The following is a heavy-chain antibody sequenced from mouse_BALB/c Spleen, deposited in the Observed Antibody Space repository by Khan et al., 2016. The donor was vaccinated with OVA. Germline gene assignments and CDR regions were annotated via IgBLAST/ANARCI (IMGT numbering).Heavy chain of an antibody. D-gene: IGHD2-1*01. CDR2: INPSNGRT. J-gene: IGHJ2*01. Sequence: QVQLQQPGAELVNPGASVNLSCKASGYTLTSYWMHWVKQRPGKGLEWIGEINPSNGRTNYNEKFKSKATLTVDKSSSKAYMQLSSPTSEDSAVYYCARLLINFDYWGQGTTLTVSS. CDR1: GYTLTSYW. CDR3: ARLLINFDY. V-gene: IGHV1S81*02.